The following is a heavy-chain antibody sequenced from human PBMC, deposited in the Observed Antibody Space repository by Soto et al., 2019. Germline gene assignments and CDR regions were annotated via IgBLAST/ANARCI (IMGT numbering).Heavy chain of an antibody. CDR1: GFTFSDYA. CDR3: VKDPPALEY. J-gene: IGHJ4*01. Sequence: PWGSLRLSCSASGFTFSDYAMHWVRQAPGKGLEYVSVIRSDGDRIYYADSVKGRFTISRDNSKNTLFLQMNSLRPEDTAMYYCVKDPPALEYWGHGTLVTVSS. CDR2: IRSDGDRI. V-gene: IGHV3-64D*06.